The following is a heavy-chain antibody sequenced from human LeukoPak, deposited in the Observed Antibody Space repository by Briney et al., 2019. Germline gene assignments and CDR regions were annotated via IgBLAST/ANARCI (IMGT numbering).Heavy chain of an antibody. D-gene: IGHD4-17*01. Sequence: GGSLRLSCAASGFTFDDYGMSWVRQAPGKGLEWVSGFNWNGGSTGYADSVKGRFTISRDNAKNSLYLQMNSLRAEDTALYYCARAGGDYGDGYAYFDYWGQGTLVTVSS. CDR1: GFTFDDYG. J-gene: IGHJ4*02. CDR2: FNWNGGST. V-gene: IGHV3-20*04. CDR3: ARAGGDYGDGYAYFDY.